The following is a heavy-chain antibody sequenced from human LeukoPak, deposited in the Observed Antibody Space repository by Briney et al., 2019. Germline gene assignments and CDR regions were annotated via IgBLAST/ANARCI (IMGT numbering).Heavy chain of an antibody. CDR1: GGSISSGNYY. CDR2: IHHSGST. CDR3: AREGDYYDSGGYYRIDF. Sequence: SETLSLTCTVSGGSISSGNYYWSWIRQHPGKGLEWIGYIHHSGSTYYNPSLKSRVTMSVDTSNNQFSLKLSSVTAADTAMYYCAREGDYYDSGGYYRIDFWGQGTLVTVSS. D-gene: IGHD3-22*01. J-gene: IGHJ4*02. V-gene: IGHV4-61*01.